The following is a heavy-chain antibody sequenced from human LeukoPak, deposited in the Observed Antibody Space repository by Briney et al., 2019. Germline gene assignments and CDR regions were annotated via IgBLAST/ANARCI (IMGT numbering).Heavy chain of an antibody. CDR1: GRSFSGYY. D-gene: IGHD3-10*01. V-gene: IGHV4-34*01. Sequence: SETLSLTCAVYGRSFSGYYWSWIRQPPGKGLEWIGEINHSGSTNYNPSLKSRVTISVDTSKNQFSLKLSSVTAADTAVYYCARRYYGSPYDAFDIWGQGTMVTVSS. J-gene: IGHJ3*02. CDR2: INHSGST. CDR3: ARRYYGSPYDAFDI.